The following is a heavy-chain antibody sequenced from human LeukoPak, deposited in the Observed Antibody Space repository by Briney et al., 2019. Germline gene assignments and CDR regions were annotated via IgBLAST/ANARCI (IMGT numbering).Heavy chain of an antibody. CDR3: ARHSSGLEWLLPFDY. CDR1: GGSISSSSYY. CDR2: IYYSGST. Sequence: SETLSLTCTVSGGSISSSSYYWGWIRQPPGTGLESIGSIYYSGSTYYNPSLKSRVTISVDTSKNQFSLKLSSVTAADTAVYYCARHSSGLEWLLPFDYWGQGTLVTVSS. D-gene: IGHD3-3*01. J-gene: IGHJ4*02. V-gene: IGHV4-39*01.